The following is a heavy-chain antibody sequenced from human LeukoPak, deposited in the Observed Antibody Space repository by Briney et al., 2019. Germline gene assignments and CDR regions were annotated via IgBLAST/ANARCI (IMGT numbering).Heavy chain of an antibody. V-gene: IGHV1-8*01. Sequence: ASVKVSCKASGYTFTSYDINWVRQATGQGLEWMGWMNPNSGNTGYAQKFQGRVTITADKSTSTAYMELSSLRSEDTAVYYCARDQAEVYGSRSPFDYWGQGTLVTVSS. CDR2: MNPNSGNT. J-gene: IGHJ4*02. CDR3: ARDQAEVYGSRSPFDY. CDR1: GYTFTSYD. D-gene: IGHD3-10*01.